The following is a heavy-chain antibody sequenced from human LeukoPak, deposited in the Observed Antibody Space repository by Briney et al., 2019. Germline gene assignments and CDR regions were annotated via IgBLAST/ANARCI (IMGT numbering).Heavy chain of an antibody. J-gene: IGHJ6*02. CDR2: INPNSGGT. CDR3: ARAGITIFGVATYYYGMDV. Sequence: ASVKVSCKASGYTFTGYYMHWVRQAPGQGLEWMGWINPNSGGTNYAQKFQGRVTMTRDTSISTAYMELSRLRSDDTAVYYCARAGITIFGVATYYYGMDVWGQGTTVTVSS. CDR1: GYTFTGYY. V-gene: IGHV1-2*02. D-gene: IGHD3-3*01.